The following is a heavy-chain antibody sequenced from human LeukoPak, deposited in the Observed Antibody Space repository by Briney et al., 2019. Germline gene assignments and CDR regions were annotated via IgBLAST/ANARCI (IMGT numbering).Heavy chain of an antibody. Sequence: SVTVSCKASGGTFSSYAISWVRQAPGQGLEWMGRIIPIFGTANYAQKLQGRVTITTDESTSTAYMVLSTLRSEDTAVYYCARCAHYSDSSGDIKYYFDYWGQGTLVTVSS. CDR2: IIPIFGTA. J-gene: IGHJ4*02. V-gene: IGHV1-69*05. CDR1: GGTFSSYA. CDR3: ARCAHYSDSSGDIKYYFDY. D-gene: IGHD3-22*01.